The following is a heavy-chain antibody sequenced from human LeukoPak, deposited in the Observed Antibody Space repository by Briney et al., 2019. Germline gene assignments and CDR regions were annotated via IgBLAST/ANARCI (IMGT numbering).Heavy chain of an antibody. V-gene: IGHV4-4*09. CDR1: GGSIGSYY. J-gene: IGHJ4*02. CDR3: AGKDVVVPAAIDY. Sequence: SETLSLTCTVSGGSIGSYYWSWIRQPPGKGLEWIGYIYTSGSTNYNPSLKSRVTISVDTSKNQFSLKLSSVTAADTAVYYCAGKDVVVPAAIDYWGQGTLVTVSS. D-gene: IGHD2-2*01. CDR2: IYTSGST.